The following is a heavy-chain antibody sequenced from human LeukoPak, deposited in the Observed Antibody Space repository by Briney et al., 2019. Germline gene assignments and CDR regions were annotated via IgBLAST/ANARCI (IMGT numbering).Heavy chain of an antibody. CDR2: IYSGGNT. CDR3: AKELWFGEPD. J-gene: IGHJ4*02. D-gene: IGHD3-10*01. V-gene: IGHV3-23*01. CDR1: GFTFSSYA. Sequence: GGSLRLSCAASGFTFSSYAMSWVRQAPGKGLAWVSVIYSGGNTYYADSVKGRFTISRDNSKNTLYLQMNSLRAEDTAVYYCAKELWFGEPDWGQGTLVTVSS.